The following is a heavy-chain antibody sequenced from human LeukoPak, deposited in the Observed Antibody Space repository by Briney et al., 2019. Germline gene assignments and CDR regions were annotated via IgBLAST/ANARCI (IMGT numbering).Heavy chain of an antibody. CDR3: ARGGVITGTVGSYDFDY. D-gene: IGHD1-20*01. CDR2: INPSGGST. J-gene: IGHJ4*02. CDR1: GYTFTSYY. Sequence: ASVKVSCKASGYTFTSYYMHWVRQAPGQGLEWMGIINPSGGSTSYAQKFQGRVTMTRDMSTSTVYMELSSLRSEDTAVYYCARGGVITGTVGSYDFDYWGQGTLVTVSS. V-gene: IGHV1-46*01.